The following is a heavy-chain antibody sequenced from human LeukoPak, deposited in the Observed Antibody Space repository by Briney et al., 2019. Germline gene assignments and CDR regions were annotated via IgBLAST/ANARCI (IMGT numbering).Heavy chain of an antibody. CDR2: MNPNSGNT. J-gene: IGHJ5*01. Sequence: ASVKVSCKASGYTFTSYDINWVRQATGQGLEWTGWMNPNSGNTGYAQKFQGRVTMTRNTSISTAYMELSSLRSEDTAVYYCARGPFYYDILTGYSPNWFDSWGQGTLVTVSS. CDR1: GYTFTSYD. CDR3: ARGPFYYDILTGYSPNWFDS. V-gene: IGHV1-8*01. D-gene: IGHD3-9*01.